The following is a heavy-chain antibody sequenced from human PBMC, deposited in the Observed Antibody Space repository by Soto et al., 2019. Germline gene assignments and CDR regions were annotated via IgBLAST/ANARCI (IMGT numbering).Heavy chain of an antibody. D-gene: IGHD6-13*01. Sequence: PGESLKISCKGSGYSFTSYWIGWARQMPGKGLEWMGIIYPGDSDTRYSPSFQGQVTISVDKSISTAYLQWSSLKASDTAMYYCARTAAAGKYYYGMDVWGQGTTVTVSS. V-gene: IGHV5-51*01. CDR1: GYSFTSYW. CDR3: ARTAAAGKYYYGMDV. CDR2: IYPGDSDT. J-gene: IGHJ6*02.